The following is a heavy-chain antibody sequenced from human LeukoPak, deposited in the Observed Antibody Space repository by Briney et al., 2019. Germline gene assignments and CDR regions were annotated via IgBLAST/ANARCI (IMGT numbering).Heavy chain of an antibody. J-gene: IGHJ4*02. CDR2: IWYDGSNK. D-gene: IGHD3-22*01. V-gene: IGHV3-33*01. CDR1: GFTFSSYG. Sequence: GGSLRLSCAASGFTFSSYGMHWVRQAPGKGLEWVAVIWYDGSNKYYADSVKGRFTISRDNPKNTLYLQMNSLRAEDTAVYYCARSPATYYYDSSGYYYFDYWGQGTLVTVSS. CDR3: ARSPATYYYDSSGYYYFDY.